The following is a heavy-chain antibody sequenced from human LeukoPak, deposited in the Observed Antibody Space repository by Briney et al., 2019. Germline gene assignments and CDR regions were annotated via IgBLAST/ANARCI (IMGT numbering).Heavy chain of an antibody. V-gene: IGHV3-43D*03. CDR2: ISWDGGST. J-gene: IGHJ3*02. D-gene: IGHD6-13*01. Sequence: GGSLRLSCAASGFTFDDYAMHWVRQAPGKGLEWVSLISWDGGSTYYADSVKGRFTISRDNSKNSLYLQMNSLRAEDTALYYCATIAAAGVNDAFDIWGQGTMVTVSS. CDR1: GFTFDDYA. CDR3: ATIAAAGVNDAFDI.